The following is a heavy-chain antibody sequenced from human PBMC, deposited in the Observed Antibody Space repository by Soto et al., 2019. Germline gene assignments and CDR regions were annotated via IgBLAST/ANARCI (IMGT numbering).Heavy chain of an antibody. J-gene: IGHJ3*02. V-gene: IGHV4-4*02. D-gene: IGHD6-13*01. CDR1: GCSISSSNW. CDR3: ARDQNAYSSSWYTAFDI. CDR2: IYHSGST. Sequence: QVQLQESGPGLVKPSGTLSLTCAVSGCSISSSNWWSWVRQPPGKGLEWIGEIYHSGSTNYNPSLKSRVTISVDKSKNQFSLKLSSVTAADTAVYYCARDQNAYSSSWYTAFDIWGQGTMVTVSS.